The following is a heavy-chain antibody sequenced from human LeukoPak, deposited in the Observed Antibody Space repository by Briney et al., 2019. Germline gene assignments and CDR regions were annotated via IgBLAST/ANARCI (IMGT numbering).Heavy chain of an antibody. CDR2: IIPIFGTA. Sequence: GASVKVSCKASGGTFSSYAISWVRQAPGQGLEWMGGIIPIFGTANYAQKFQGRVTITTDESTSTAYMELSSLRSEDTAVYYCASGPRYCSSTSCFPDYWGQGTLVTVSS. V-gene: IGHV1-69*05. CDR1: GGTFSSYA. CDR3: ASGPRYCSSTSCFPDY. D-gene: IGHD2-2*01. J-gene: IGHJ4*02.